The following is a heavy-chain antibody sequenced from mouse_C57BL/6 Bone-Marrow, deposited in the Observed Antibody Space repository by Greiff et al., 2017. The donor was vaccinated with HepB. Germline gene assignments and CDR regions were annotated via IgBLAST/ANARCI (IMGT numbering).Heavy chain of an antibody. CDR2: IYPRSGNT. D-gene: IGHD1-1*01. CDR1: GYTFTSYG. Sequence: LQESGAELARPGASVKLSCKASGYTFTSYGISWVKQRTGQGLEWIGEIYPRSGNTYYNEKFKGKATLTADKSSSSAYMELRSLTSEDSAVYFCARGATVVAKEDYWGQGTTLTVSS. J-gene: IGHJ2*01. V-gene: IGHV1-81*01. CDR3: ARGATVVAKEDY.